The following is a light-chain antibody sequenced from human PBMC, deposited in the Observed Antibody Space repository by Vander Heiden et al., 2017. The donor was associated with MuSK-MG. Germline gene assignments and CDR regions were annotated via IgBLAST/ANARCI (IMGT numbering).Light chain of an antibody. Sequence: EVVMTQSPLSLPVTLGQPASISCRSSQSLVSSDGNTYLNWFKQRPGQSPRRLFYKVSDRDSGVPDRFSGSGSGTDFTLRISRVEAEDVGVYYCMQGTHWPYTFGQGTKLDI. CDR1: QSLVSSDGNTY. J-gene: IGKJ2*01. CDR2: KVS. CDR3: MQGTHWPYT. V-gene: IGKV2-30*01.